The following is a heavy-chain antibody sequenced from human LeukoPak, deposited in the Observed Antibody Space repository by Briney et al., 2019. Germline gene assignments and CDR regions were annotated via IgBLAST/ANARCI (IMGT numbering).Heavy chain of an antibody. D-gene: IGHD4-17*01. Sequence: SETLSLTCTVSGGSISSGGYYWSWIRQHPGKGLGWIGYIYYSGSTYYNPSLKSRVTISVDTSKNQFSLKLSSVTAADTAVYYCARVKYGDKGYFDYWGQGTLVTVSS. J-gene: IGHJ4*02. V-gene: IGHV4-31*03. CDR1: GGSISSGGYY. CDR2: IYYSGST. CDR3: ARVKYGDKGYFDY.